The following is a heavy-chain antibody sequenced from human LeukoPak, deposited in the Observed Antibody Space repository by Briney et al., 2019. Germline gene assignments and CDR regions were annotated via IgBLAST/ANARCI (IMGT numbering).Heavy chain of an antibody. CDR1: GGTFSSYA. J-gene: IGHJ6*02. CDR3: ASPLGGYCSGGSCYPGLGYYYYGMDV. D-gene: IGHD2-15*01. V-gene: IGHV1-69*13. CDR2: IIPIFGTA. Sequence: ASVKVSCKASGGTFSSYAISWVRQAPGQGLEWMGWIIPIFGTANYAQKFQGRVTITADESTSTAYMELSSLRSEDTAVYYCASPLGGYCSGGSCYPGLGYYYYGMDVWGQGTTVTVSS.